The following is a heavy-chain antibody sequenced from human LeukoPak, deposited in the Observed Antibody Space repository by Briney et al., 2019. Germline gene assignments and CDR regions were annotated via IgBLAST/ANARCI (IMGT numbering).Heavy chain of an antibody. CDR2: IYHSGTT. CDR3: ASTGSYGSGSYPY. D-gene: IGHD3-10*01. J-gene: IGHJ4*02. Sequence: PSGTLSLTCAVSGGSISSSKWWSWVRQSPGKGLEWIGEIYHSGTTHYNPSLKSRVTISVDKSKSQFSLKLSSVTAADTAVYYCASTGSYGSGSYPYWGQGTLVTVSS. CDR1: GGSISSSKW. V-gene: IGHV4-4*02.